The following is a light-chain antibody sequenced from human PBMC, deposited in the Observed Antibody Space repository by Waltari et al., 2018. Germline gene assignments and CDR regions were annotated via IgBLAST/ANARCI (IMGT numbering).Light chain of an antibody. CDR1: QDINDY. CDR2: YAS. CDR3: QQFYNYPFT. V-gene: IGKV1D-13*01. J-gene: IGKJ3*01. Sequence: IQMTQSPSSLSACVGDTVTITCRTSQDINDYLAWYQQKPRKAPRPLIFYASTLESGVPSRFSGSGSGTDFTLTISGLQPDDFATYYCQQFYNYPFTFGPGTKLDI.